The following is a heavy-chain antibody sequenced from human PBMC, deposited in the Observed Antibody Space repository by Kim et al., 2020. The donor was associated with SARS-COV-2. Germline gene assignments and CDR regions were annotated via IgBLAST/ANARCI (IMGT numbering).Heavy chain of an antibody. CDR3: ARDMMAGVFDY. CDR2: ISSSSSYI. D-gene: IGHD6-19*01. J-gene: IGHJ4*02. Sequence: GGSLRLSCAASGFTFSSYSMNWVRQAPGKGLEWVSSISSSSSYIYYADSVKGRFTISRDNAKNSLYLQMNSLRAEDTAVYYCARDMMAGVFDYWGQGTLVTVSS. V-gene: IGHV3-21*01. CDR1: GFTFSSYS.